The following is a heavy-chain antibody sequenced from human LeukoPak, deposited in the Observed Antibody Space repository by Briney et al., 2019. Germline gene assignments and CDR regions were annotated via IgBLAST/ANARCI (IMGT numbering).Heavy chain of an antibody. Sequence: SETLSLTCTVSGYSISSGYYWGWIRQPPGKGLEWIGSIYHSGSTYYNPSLKSRVTISVDTSKNQFSLKLSSVTAADTAVYYCARLSYGSGSYVFDYWGQGTLVTVSS. V-gene: IGHV4-38-2*02. CDR2: IYHSGST. D-gene: IGHD3-10*01. CDR1: GYSISSGYY. CDR3: ARLSYGSGSYVFDY. J-gene: IGHJ4*02.